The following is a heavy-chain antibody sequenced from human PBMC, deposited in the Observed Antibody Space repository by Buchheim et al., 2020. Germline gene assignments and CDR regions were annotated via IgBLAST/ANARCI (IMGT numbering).Heavy chain of an antibody. CDR3: ASVGFGPRSDY. CDR1: GFTFSSYA. D-gene: IGHD3-10*01. CDR2: ISYDGSNK. J-gene: IGHJ4*02. V-gene: IGHV3-30-3*01. Sequence: QVQLVESGGGVVQPGRSLRLSCAASGFTFSSYAMHWVRQAPGKGLEWVAVISYDGSNKYYADSVKGRFTISSDNSKNTLYLQMNSLRAEDTAVYYCASVGFGPRSDYWGQGTL.